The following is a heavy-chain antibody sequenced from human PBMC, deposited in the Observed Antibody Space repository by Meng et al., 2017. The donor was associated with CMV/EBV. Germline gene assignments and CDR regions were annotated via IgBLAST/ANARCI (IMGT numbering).Heavy chain of an antibody. V-gene: IGHV4-30-4*08. J-gene: IGHJ3*02. Sequence: SETLSLTCTVSGASISSGDYYWSWIRQPPGKGLEYLGYIYYSGSTYYNPSLKSRVTISVDTSKNQFSLKLSSVTAADTAVYYCARGGGSSGYLDAFDIWGQGTMVTVSS. CDR2: IYYSGST. CDR3: ARGGGSSGYLDAFDI. D-gene: IGHD3-22*01. CDR1: GASISSGDYY.